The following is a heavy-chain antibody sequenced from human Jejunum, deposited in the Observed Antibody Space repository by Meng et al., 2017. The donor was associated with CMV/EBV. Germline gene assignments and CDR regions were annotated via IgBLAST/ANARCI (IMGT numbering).Heavy chain of an antibody. CDR1: GFSVSSNY. Sequence: VQLVESGGGLVQPGESLRPSCAASGFSVSSNYMSWVRQAPGKGLEWVTLIYSGGTTFYADSVKGRFTISRDNSKNVLYLQMNSVRAEDTALYHCVRNLGYTYGLVSWGQGTLVTVSS. V-gene: IGHV3-66*01. CDR3: VRNLGYTYGLVS. J-gene: IGHJ5*02. D-gene: IGHD5-18*01. CDR2: IYSGGTT.